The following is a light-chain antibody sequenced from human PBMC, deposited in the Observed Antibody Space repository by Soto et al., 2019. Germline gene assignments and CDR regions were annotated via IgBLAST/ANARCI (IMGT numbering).Light chain of an antibody. V-gene: IGLV2-14*03. CDR1: SSDVGGYNY. CDR2: DVT. CDR3: SSYTTSNTRQIV. J-gene: IGLJ1*01. Sequence: QSALTQPASVSGSPGQSITISCTGTSSDVGGYNYVSWYQHHPGKAPKLIIYDVTNRPSGVSNPFSGSKSGNTASPTTSGLQPEDEADYYCSSYTTSNTRQIVFGTGTKVTVL.